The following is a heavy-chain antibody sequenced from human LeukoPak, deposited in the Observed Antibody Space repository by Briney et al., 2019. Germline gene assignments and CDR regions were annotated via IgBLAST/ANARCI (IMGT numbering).Heavy chain of an antibody. CDR3: AKAYYHYYYYMDV. CDR1: GFTFDDYA. Sequence: GVSLRLSCAASGFTFDDYAMHWVRQAPGKGLEWVSLISWDGRSTYYADSVKGRFTISRDNSKNSLYLQMNSLRAEDTALYYCAKAYYHYYYYMDVWGKGTTVTVSS. V-gene: IGHV3-43D*03. J-gene: IGHJ6*03. CDR2: ISWDGRST.